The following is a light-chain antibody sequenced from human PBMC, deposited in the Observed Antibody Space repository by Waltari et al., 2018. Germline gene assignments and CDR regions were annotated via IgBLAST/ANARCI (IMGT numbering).Light chain of an antibody. CDR1: RSDVGGYNF. Sequence: QSALTQPASVSGSLGQSITISCTGTRSDVGGYNFVSWYQQDPGKAPKLMIYEVSNRPSGVSNRFPGSKSGNAASLTISGLQAEDEADYYCSAHTTSSIWVFGGGTKVTVL. CDR2: EVS. CDR3: SAHTTSSIWV. V-gene: IGLV2-14*01. J-gene: IGLJ3*02.